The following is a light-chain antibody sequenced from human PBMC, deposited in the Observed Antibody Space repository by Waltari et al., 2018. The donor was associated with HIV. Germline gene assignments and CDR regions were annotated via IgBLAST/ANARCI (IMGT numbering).Light chain of an antibody. CDR1: SSYVGGYNF. V-gene: IGLV2-14*03. Sequence: QSALTQPASVSGSPGQSLTISCTGSSSYVGGYNFVSWYQQHPGKAPRVLIYDVTTRPSGVSDRFSGSRSGDTASLTISGLQPEDEADYYCESYTSTSVWVFGGGTRLTVL. CDR3: ESYTSTSVWV. CDR2: DVT. J-gene: IGLJ3*02.